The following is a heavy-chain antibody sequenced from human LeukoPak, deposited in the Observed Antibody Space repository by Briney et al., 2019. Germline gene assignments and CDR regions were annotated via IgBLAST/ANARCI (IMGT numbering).Heavy chain of an antibody. CDR1: GFTSNKFA. D-gene: IGHD5-12*01. V-gene: IGHV3-30-3*01. CDR3: ARGRGATIPY. Sequence: GRSLRLTCTASGFTSNKFALHWVRQAPGKGLEWVAIISYDEVKSFYSASVKGRFTISRDNSKNTLYLQMNNLGPEDTAIYYCARGRGATIPYWGQGTLVTVSS. J-gene: IGHJ4*02. CDR2: ISYDEVKS.